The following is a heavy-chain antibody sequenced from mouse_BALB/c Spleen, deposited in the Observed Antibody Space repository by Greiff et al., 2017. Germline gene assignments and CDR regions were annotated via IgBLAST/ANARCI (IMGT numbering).Heavy chain of an antibody. D-gene: IGHD1-1*01. CDR3: ARNYGSSPFAY. V-gene: IGHV14-3*02. J-gene: IGHJ3*01. Sequence: EVQLQQSGAELVKPGASVKLSCTASGFNIKDTYMHWVKQRPEQGLEWIGRIDPANGNTKYDPKFQGKATITADISSNTAYLQLSSLTSEDTAVYYCARNYGSSPFAYWGQGTLVTVSA. CDR1: GFNIKDTY. CDR2: IDPANGNT.